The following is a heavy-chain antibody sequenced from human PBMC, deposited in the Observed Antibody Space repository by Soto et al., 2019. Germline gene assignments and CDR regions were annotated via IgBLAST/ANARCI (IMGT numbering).Heavy chain of an antibody. CDR1: GGTFSSYA. CDR2: IIPIFGTA. CDR3: ARYRVHYYDSSGSNYFDN. V-gene: IGHV1-69*13. Sequence: SVKVSCKASGGTFSSYAISWVRQAPGQGLEWMGGIIPIFGTANYAQNFQGRVTITADESTSTAYMELSSLRSEDTAVYYCARYRVHYYDSSGSNYFDNWGQGTLVTVSS. D-gene: IGHD3-22*01. J-gene: IGHJ4*02.